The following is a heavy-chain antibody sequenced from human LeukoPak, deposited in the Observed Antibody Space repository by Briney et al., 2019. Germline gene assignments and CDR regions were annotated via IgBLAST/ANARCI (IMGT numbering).Heavy chain of an antibody. V-gene: IGHV4-59*08. CDR2: MYSRGST. J-gene: IGHJ4*02. Sequence: SETLSLTCTVSGGSISSYSWSWVRQPPGKGLEWIGYMYSRGSTSYNPSLKSGGTISVDTSKNQLSLKLTSVTAADTAVYYCARGSAYDWFDYWGQGTLVTVSS. CDR1: GGSISSYS. D-gene: IGHD5-12*01. CDR3: ARGSAYDWFDY.